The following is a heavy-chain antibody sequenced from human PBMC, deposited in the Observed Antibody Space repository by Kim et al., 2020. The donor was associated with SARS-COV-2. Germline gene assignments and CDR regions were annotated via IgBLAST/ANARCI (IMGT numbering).Heavy chain of an antibody. J-gene: IGHJ3*02. Sequence: SETLSLTCTVSGGSISSSSYYWGWIRQPPGKGLEWIGSIYYSGSTYYNPSLKSRVTISVDTSKNQFSLKLSSVTAADTAVYYCASGGMIVVVNDAFDIWGQGTMVTVSS. CDR3: ASGGMIVVVNDAFDI. D-gene: IGHD3-22*01. CDR1: GGSISSSSYY. V-gene: IGHV4-39*07. CDR2: IYYSGST.